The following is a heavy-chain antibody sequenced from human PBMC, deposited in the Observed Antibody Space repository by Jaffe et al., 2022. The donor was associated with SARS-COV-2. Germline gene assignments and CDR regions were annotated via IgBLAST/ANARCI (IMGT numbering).Heavy chain of an antibody. D-gene: IGHD6-19*01. CDR2: IKSKTDGGTT. CDR1: GFTFSNAW. V-gene: IGHV3-15*01. Sequence: EVQLVESGGGLVKPGGSLRLSCAASGFTFSNAWMSWVRQAPGKGLEWVGRIKSKTDGGTTDYAAPVKGRFTISRDDSKNTLYLQMNSLKTEDTAVYYCTTDPFDPWLVLDYYYGMDVWGQGTTVTVSS. CDR3: TTDPFDPWLVLDYYYGMDV. J-gene: IGHJ6*02.